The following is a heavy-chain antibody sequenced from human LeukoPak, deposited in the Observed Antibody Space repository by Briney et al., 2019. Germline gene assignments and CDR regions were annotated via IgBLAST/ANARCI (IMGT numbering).Heavy chain of an antibody. CDR3: AKDISAGYYHYGMDV. V-gene: IGHV3-9*01. CDR2: ISWNSGSI. CDR1: GFTFDDYA. D-gene: IGHD1-14*01. Sequence: GGSLRLSCAASGFTFDDYATHWVRQAPGKGLEWVSGISWNSGSIGYADSVKGRFTISRDNAKNSLYLQMNSLRAEDTALYYCAKDISAGYYHYGMDVWGQGTTVTVSS. J-gene: IGHJ6*02.